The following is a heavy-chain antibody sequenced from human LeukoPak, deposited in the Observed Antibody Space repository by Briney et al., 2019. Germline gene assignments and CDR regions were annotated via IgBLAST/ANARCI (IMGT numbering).Heavy chain of an antibody. V-gene: IGHV5-51*01. J-gene: IGHJ4*02. CDR2: IYPGDSGT. CDR3: ARGGTYRYGSSDY. D-gene: IGHD5-18*01. CDR1: GYSFTTYW. Sequence: GESLKISCKGSGYSFTTYWIGWVRQMPGKGLEWMGIIYPGDSGTRYSPSFQDQVTMSVDESITTAYLQWSSLRASDSAIYYCARGGTYRYGSSDYWGQGTLVTVSS.